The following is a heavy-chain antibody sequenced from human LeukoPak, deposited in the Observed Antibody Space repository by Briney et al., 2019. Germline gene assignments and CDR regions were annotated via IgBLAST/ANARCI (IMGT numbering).Heavy chain of an antibody. CDR3: AKDRGYSDYYGMDV. V-gene: IGHV3-9*01. D-gene: IGHD2-21*01. CDR2: ISWNSGSI. J-gene: IGHJ6*02. Sequence: PGRSLRLSCAASGFTFDDYAMPWVRQAPGKGLEWVSGISWNSGSIGYADSVKGRFTISRDNAKNSLYLQMNSLRAEDTALYYCAKDRGYSDYYGMDVWGQGTTVTVSS. CDR1: GFTFDDYA.